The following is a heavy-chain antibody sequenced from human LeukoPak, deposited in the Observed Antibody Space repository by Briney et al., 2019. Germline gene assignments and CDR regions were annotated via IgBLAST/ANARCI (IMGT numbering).Heavy chain of an antibody. CDR1: GGSISSHY. D-gene: IGHD3-22*01. Sequence: SETLSLTCTVSGGSISSHYWSWLRQPPGKGLEWIGYIYTSGSTNYNPSLKSRVTISVDTSKNQFSLKLSSVTAADTAVYYCAGGYDNYYMDVWGKGTTVTVSS. CDR3: AGGYDNYYMDV. V-gene: IGHV4-4*09. J-gene: IGHJ6*03. CDR2: IYTSGST.